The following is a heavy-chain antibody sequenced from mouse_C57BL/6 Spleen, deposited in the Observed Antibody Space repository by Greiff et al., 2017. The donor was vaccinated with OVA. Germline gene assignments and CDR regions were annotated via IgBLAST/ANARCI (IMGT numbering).Heavy chain of an antibody. CDR1: GYTFTSYW. Sequence: QVQLQQPGAELVKPGASVKLSCKASGYTFTSYWMHWVKQRPGQGLEWIGMIHPNSGSTNYNEKFKSKATLTVDKSSSTAYMQLSSLTSEDSAVYYCARSDVHGDYYAMDYWGQGTSVTVSS. J-gene: IGHJ4*01. CDR2: IHPNSGST. CDR3: ARSDVHGDYYAMDY. V-gene: IGHV1-64*01.